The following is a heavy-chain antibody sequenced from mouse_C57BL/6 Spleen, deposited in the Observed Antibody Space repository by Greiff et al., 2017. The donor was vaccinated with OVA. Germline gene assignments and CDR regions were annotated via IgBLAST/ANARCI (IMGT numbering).Heavy chain of an antibody. D-gene: IGHD1-1*01. V-gene: IGHV1-76*01. Sequence: VQLQQSGAELVRPGASVKLSCKASGYTFTDYYINWVKQRPGQGLEWIARIYPGSGNTYYNEKFKGKATLTAEKSSSTAYMRLSSLTSEDSAVYFCARGPITTVVARGAMDYWGQGTSVTVSS. CDR2: IYPGSGNT. J-gene: IGHJ4*01. CDR1: GYTFTDYY. CDR3: ARGPITTVVARGAMDY.